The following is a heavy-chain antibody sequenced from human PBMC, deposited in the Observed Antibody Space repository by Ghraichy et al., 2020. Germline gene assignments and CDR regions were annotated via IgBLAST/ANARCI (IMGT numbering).Heavy chain of an antibody. J-gene: IGHJ3*02. CDR1: GGSISSYY. D-gene: IGHD3-3*01. V-gene: IGHV4-59*01. CDR2: IYNSGST. CDR3: ARDQYDFWSRDAFDI. Sequence: SETLSLTCTVSGGSISSYYWSWIRQPPGKGLEWIGYIYNSGSTNYNPSLKSRVTISVDTSKNQFSLKLRSVTAAEPAVYYCARDQYDFWSRDAFDIWGQGTMVTVSS.